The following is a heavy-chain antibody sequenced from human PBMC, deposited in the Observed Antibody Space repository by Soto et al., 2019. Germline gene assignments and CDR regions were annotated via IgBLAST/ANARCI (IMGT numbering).Heavy chain of an antibody. Sequence: EVQLLESGGGLVQPGGSLRLSCAASGFTFSRYAMSWVRKAPGKGLEWVSAISGSGGSTYYADSVKGRFTIARDNSKNTLYLQMTNLRAEDTAVYYCATEHHYDFWSGYFVFDYWGQGTLVTVSS. V-gene: IGHV3-23*01. CDR2: ISGSGGST. CDR3: ATEHHYDFWSGYFVFDY. J-gene: IGHJ4*02. D-gene: IGHD3-3*01. CDR1: GFTFSRYA.